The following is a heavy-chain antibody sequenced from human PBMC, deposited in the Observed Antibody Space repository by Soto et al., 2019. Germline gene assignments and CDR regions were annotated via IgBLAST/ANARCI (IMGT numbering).Heavy chain of an antibody. V-gene: IGHV4-59*08. Sequence: PSETLSLTCTVSGGSISSYYWSWIRQPPGKGLEWIGYIYYSGSTNYNPSLKSRVTISVDTSKNQFSLKLTSVTAADTVVYYCARRYSSGFDYWGQGTLVTVSS. CDR1: GGSISSYY. CDR2: IYYSGST. CDR3: ARRYSSGFDY. J-gene: IGHJ4*02. D-gene: IGHD6-19*01.